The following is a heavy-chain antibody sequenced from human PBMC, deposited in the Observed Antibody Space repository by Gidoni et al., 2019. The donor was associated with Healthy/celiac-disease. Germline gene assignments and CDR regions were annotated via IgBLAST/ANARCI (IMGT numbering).Heavy chain of an antibody. J-gene: IGHJ3*02. Sequence: EVQLLESGGGLVQPGGSLRLSCAASGFTFSSYAMSWVRQAPGKGLEWVSAIRGSGGSTYYADAGKGRLTISRDNSKNTLYLQMNSLRAEDTAVYYCAKDSHCSGGSCYSDVVGTDARDAFDIWGQGTMVTVSS. CDR1: GFTFSSYA. V-gene: IGHV3-23*01. CDR3: AKDSHCSGGSCYSDVVGTDARDAFDI. CDR2: IRGSGGST. D-gene: IGHD2-15*01.